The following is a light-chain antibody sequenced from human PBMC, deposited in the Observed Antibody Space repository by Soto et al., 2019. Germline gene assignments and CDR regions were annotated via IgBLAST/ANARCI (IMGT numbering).Light chain of an antibody. V-gene: IGLV2-14*01. J-gene: IGLJ2*01. CDR2: DVS. CDR3: SSYTSSSTLVL. CDR1: SSDVGGYNY. Sequence: QSALTQPASVSGSPGQSITISCTGTSSDVGGYNYVSWYQQHPGKVPKLMIYDVSNRPSGVSNRFSGSKSGNTVSLTISGLQAEDEADYYCSSYTSSSTLVLFGGGTKLTVL.